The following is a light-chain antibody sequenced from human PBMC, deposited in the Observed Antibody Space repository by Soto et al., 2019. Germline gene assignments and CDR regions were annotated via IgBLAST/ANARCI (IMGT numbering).Light chain of an antibody. J-gene: IGKJ2*01. CDR1: QSVSND. CDR3: QQYHNWPPYT. V-gene: IGKV3-15*01. CDR2: GAS. Sequence: DIVMTQSPATLSVSPGERATLSCTASQSVSNDVAWYRQKPGQAPRLLIYGASTRATGIPARFSGSGSGTEFTLTISSLQSEDFAVYYCQQYHNWPPYTFGQGTTLEIK.